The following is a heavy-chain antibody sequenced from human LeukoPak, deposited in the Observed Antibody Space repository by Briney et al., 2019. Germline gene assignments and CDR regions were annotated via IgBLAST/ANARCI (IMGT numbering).Heavy chain of an antibody. CDR3: ARDFSVGARAFDI. CDR2: ISYDGSNK. Sequence: PGGSLRLSCAASGFTFSSYAMHWVRQAPGKGLEWVAVISYDGSNKYYADSVKGRFTISRDNSKNTLYLQMNSLRAEDTAVYYCARDFSVGARAFDIWGQGTMVTVSS. V-gene: IGHV3-30*04. CDR1: GFTFSSYA. J-gene: IGHJ3*02. D-gene: IGHD1-26*01.